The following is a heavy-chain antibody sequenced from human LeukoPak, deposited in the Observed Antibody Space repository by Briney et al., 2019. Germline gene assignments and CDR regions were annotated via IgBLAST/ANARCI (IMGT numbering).Heavy chain of an antibody. D-gene: IGHD6-13*01. Sequence: SETLSLTCTVSGGSISSGDYYWSWIRQPPGKGLEWIGYIYYSGSTYYNPSLKSRVTISVDTSKNQFSLKLSSVTAADTAVYYCARDLSSSWPDAFDIWGQGTMVTVSS. V-gene: IGHV4-30-4*01. CDR3: ARDLSSSWPDAFDI. CDR1: GGSISSGDYY. CDR2: IYYSGST. J-gene: IGHJ3*02.